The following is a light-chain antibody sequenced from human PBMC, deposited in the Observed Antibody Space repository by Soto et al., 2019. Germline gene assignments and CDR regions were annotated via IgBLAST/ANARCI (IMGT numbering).Light chain of an antibody. CDR3: GSFTTSNSWV. Sequence: QSALTQPASVSGSPGQSIAISCTGTSSDVGGYNFVSWYQQHPGKAPKLMIYDVDNRPSGVSDRFSGSKSGNTASLTIFGLQAEDEADYYCGSFTTSNSWVFGGGTKLTVL. J-gene: IGLJ3*02. CDR1: SSDVGGYNF. V-gene: IGLV2-14*01. CDR2: DVD.